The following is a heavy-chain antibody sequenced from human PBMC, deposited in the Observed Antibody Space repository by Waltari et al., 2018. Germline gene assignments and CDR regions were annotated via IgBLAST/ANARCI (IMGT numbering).Heavy chain of an antibody. CDR1: GFTFSSYA. D-gene: IGHD6-13*01. V-gene: IGHV3-23*04. Sequence: EVQLVESGGGLVQPGGSLRLSCAASGFTFSSYAMSWVRQAPGKGLEWVSAISGSGGSTYYADSVKGRFTISRDNAKNTLYLQMNSLRAEDTAVYYCAKEQGKRGGQQQDLDYWGQGTLVTVSS. J-gene: IGHJ4*02. CDR3: AKEQGKRGGQQQDLDY. CDR2: ISGSGGST.